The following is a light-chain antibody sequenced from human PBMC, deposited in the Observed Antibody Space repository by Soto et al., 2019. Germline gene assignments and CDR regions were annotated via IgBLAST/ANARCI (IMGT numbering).Light chain of an antibody. J-gene: IGKJ1*01. CDR2: AAS. Sequence: DIQMTQSPSSLSASVGDRVTITCRASQSISSYLNWYQQKPGKAPKLLIYAASSLQSGVPSRFSGSGAGTAFTLTISSLLHEDFVTYYCQQSYSTPPWTFGQGTKVEIK. CDR1: QSISSY. V-gene: IGKV1-39*01. CDR3: QQSYSTPPWT.